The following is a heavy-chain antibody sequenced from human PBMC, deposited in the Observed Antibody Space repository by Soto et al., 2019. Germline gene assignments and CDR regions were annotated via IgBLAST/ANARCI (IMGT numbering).Heavy chain of an antibody. CDR2: IYYSARS. V-gene: IGHV4-39*01. Sequence: SETLSLTCTVSGASISSTSYYWGWIRQPPGEGLEWIGSIYYSARSYYNPSLRSRLTTSVDTSKNQFSLKLTSVTAADTAVYYCARGGTIEGDSTYSGMDVWGQGTTVTAS. D-gene: IGHD1-1*01. CDR3: ARGGTIEGDSTYSGMDV. J-gene: IGHJ6*02. CDR1: GASISSTSYY.